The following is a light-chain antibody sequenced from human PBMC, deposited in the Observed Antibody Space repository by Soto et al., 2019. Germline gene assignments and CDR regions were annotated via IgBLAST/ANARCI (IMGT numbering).Light chain of an antibody. J-gene: IGLJ1*01. CDR3: SSYTSSTTLYV. V-gene: IGLV2-14*01. CDR1: SSDVGGYNS. CDR2: EVT. Sequence: QSALTQPASVSGPPGQSITISCTGTSSDVGGYNSVSWYQQHPGKAPKLVIYEVTNRPSGISNRFSGSKSGNTASLTISGLQAEDEADYYCSSYTSSTTLYVFGTGTKVTV.